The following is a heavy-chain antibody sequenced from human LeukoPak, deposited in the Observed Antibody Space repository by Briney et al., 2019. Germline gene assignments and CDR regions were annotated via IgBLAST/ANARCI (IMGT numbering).Heavy chain of an antibody. D-gene: IGHD5-18*01. Sequence: SETLSLTCTVSGGSISSYYWSWIRQPPGKGLEWIGYIYYSGSTNYNPSLKSRLTISVDSSKNQFSLKLSSVTAADTAVYYCARTTEGGYTYDYFYYYYMDVWGKGTTVTISS. CDR3: ARTTEGGYTYDYFYYYYMDV. V-gene: IGHV4-59*01. CDR2: IYYSGST. CDR1: GGSISSYY. J-gene: IGHJ6*03.